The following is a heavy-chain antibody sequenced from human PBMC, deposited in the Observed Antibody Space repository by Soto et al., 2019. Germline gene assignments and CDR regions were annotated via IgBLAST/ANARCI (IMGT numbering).Heavy chain of an antibody. CDR2: IKQDGSEK. D-gene: IGHD6-13*01. CDR1: GFTFSSYW. J-gene: IGHJ6*02. Sequence: EVQLVESGGGLVQPGGSLRLSCAASGFTFSSYWMSWVRQAPGKGLEWVANIKQDGSEKYYVDSVKGRFTISRDNAKNSLYLQMNSLSAEATAVYYCARYSSGWWPDYYYYYGMDVWGQGTTVTVSS. V-gene: IGHV3-7*01. CDR3: ARYSSGWWPDYYYYYGMDV.